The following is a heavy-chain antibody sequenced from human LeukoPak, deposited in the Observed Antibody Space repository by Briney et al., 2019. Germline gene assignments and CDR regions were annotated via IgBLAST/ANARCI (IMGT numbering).Heavy chain of an antibody. CDR1: GGSISSYY. CDR2: IYSGGST. CDR3: ARENTGSYREFDY. Sequence: SETLSLTCTVSGGSISSYYWSWIRPPAGKGLEWIGRIYSGGSTNYNPSLKSRVTMSVDSSNNQVSLQLSSVTAADTAVFYCARENTGSYREFDYWGQGTLVTVSS. V-gene: IGHV4-4*07. J-gene: IGHJ4*02. D-gene: IGHD1-26*01.